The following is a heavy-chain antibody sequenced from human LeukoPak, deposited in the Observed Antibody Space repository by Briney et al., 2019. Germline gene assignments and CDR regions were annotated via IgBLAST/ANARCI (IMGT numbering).Heavy chain of an antibody. J-gene: IGHJ4*02. CDR1: GFTFSSYA. Sequence: GGSLRLSCAASGFTFSSYAMSWVRQAPGKGLEWVSAIGGSGGRTYYADSVKGRFTISRDNSKNTLYLQMNNLRAEDTAVYYCAKRDYGDYGIDYWGQGTLVTVSS. D-gene: IGHD4-17*01. CDR3: AKRDYGDYGIDY. V-gene: IGHV3-23*01. CDR2: IGGSGGRT.